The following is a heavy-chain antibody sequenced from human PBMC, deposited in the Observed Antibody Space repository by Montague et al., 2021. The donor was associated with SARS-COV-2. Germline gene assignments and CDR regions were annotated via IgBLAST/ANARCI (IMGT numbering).Heavy chain of an antibody. Sequence: VSPGASLSSDSLSWHWIRQSPSRGLEWLASTYYRSKWYNDSAPSVSGRATVKPDTSRNQFSLHLDSVTPEDTALYFCARKIDSSFDVWGKGTMAIVSS. CDR3: ARKIDSSFDV. D-gene: IGHD2-21*01. CDR1: GASLSSDSLS. CDR2: TYYRSKWYN. J-gene: IGHJ3*01. V-gene: IGHV6-1*01.